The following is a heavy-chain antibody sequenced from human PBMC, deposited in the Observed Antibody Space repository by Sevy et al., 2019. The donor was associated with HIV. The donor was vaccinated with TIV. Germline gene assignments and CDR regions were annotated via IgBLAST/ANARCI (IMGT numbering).Heavy chain of an antibody. V-gene: IGHV3-21*01. J-gene: IGHJ6*02. CDR2: ISSSSNFI. D-gene: IGHD3-10*01. CDR1: GFTFSIYS. Sequence: GGSLRLSCVASGFTFSIYSMNWVRQAPGKGLEWVSSISSSSNFIYYADSVKGRFIISRDNAKNLLYLQMSSLRAEDTAVYYCARDRDGSGSSGGYGMDVRGQGTTVTVSS. CDR3: ARDRDGSGSSGGYGMDV.